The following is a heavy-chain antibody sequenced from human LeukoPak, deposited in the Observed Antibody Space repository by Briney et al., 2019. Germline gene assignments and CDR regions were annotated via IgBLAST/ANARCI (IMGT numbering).Heavy chain of an antibody. CDR1: GGSISSYY. Sequence: SETLSLTCSVSGGSISSYYRNWIRQPPGKGLEWIGYIYYSGSTNYNPSLKSRVTISVDTSKNQFSLKLTSVTAADTAVYYCARGYCRDDICQVFPYWGQGTLVTVSS. D-gene: IGHD2-21*02. J-gene: IGHJ4*02. CDR2: IYYSGST. CDR3: ARGYCRDDICQVFPY. V-gene: IGHV4-59*01.